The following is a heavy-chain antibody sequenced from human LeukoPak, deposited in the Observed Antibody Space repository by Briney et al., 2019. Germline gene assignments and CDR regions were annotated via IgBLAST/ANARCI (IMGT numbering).Heavy chain of an antibody. J-gene: IGHJ4*02. CDR2: ITGSGGIT. D-gene: IGHD3-9*01. V-gene: IGHV3-23*01. CDR3: AKWGDYDVLTGYYDPDY. Sequence: PGGSLRLSCAASGFTFTTYAMSWVRQAPGKGLEWVSAITGSGGITYYADSVKGRFTISRDNSKNTLYLQMNSLRAEDTAVYYCAKWGDYDVLTGYYDPDYWGQGTLVTVSS. CDR1: GFTFTTYA.